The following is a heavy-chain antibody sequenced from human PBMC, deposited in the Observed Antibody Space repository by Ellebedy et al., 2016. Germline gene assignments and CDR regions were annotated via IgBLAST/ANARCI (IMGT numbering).Heavy chain of an antibody. Sequence: SGPTLVKPTQTLTLTCTFYGFSLTTNQVVVGWVRQPPGKAPEWLTFIYGNDDKRYSPSLKSRLTITKDSSKNQVVLTLTNMDPVDTATYFCVHRTTVTSVDYWGQGTPVTVSS. D-gene: IGHD4-17*01. CDR1: GFSLTTNQVV. CDR3: VHRTTVTSVDY. CDR2: IYGNDDK. V-gene: IGHV2-5*01. J-gene: IGHJ4*02.